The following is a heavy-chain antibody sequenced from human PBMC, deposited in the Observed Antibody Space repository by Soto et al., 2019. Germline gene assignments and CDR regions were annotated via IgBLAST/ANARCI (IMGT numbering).Heavy chain of an antibody. D-gene: IGHD1-1*01. J-gene: IGHJ4*02. CDR2: ISAHNGNT. Sequence: QVNLVQSGAEVKRPGASVKVSCKASGYTFTSYGITWVRQAPGQGLEWMGWISAHNGNTGYAQKLQGRVIVTRDTSTSTAYMELRGLRSDDTAVYYCARGGYGDYWGQGARVTVSS. CDR1: GYTFTSYG. CDR3: ARGGYGDY. V-gene: IGHV1-18*01.